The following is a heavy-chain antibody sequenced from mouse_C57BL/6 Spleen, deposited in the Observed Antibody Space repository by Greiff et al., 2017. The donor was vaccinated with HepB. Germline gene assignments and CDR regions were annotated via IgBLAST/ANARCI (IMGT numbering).Heavy chain of an antibody. CDR1: GYTFTSYW. CDR2: IYPSDSET. V-gene: IGHV1-61*01. J-gene: IGHJ3*01. CDR3: ARGLFYYGSSSAWFAY. D-gene: IGHD1-1*01. Sequence: VQLQQPGAELVRPGSSVKLSCKASGYTFTSYWMDWVKQRPGQGLEWIGNIYPSDSETHYNQKFTDKATLTVDKSSSTAYMQLSSLTSEDSAVYYCARGLFYYGSSSAWFAYWGQGTLVTVSA.